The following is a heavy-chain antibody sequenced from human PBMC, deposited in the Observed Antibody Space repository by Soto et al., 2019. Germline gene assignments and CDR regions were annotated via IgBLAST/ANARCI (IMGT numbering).Heavy chain of an antibody. CDR3: VRVVAIPGYPDN. CDR2: IVPTVDTS. Sequence: QVQLVQSGAEVRQPASSVKVSCKTSGATFSSYAITWVRQAPGQGLEWMGGIVPTVDTSTYAQKFQGRVTITADKFTNTFYMELSSLRSDDTAVYYCVRVVAIPGYPDNWGQGTLDTVSS. V-gene: IGHV1-69*14. CDR1: GATFSSYA. J-gene: IGHJ4*02. D-gene: IGHD5-12*01.